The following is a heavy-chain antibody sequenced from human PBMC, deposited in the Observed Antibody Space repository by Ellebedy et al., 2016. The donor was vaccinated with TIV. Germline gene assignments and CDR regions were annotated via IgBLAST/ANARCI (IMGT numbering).Heavy chain of an antibody. CDR2: IIPVFGTT. CDR1: GGTFSSYT. Sequence: SVKVSCXASGGTFSSYTISWVRQAPGQGLEWMGGIIPVFGTTNSAHNFQGRVTITADESTTTAYMELGSLRFEDTAVYYCATSEIVIVPAASQYYYYAMDVWGHGTTVTVSS. CDR3: ATSEIVIVPAASQYYYYAMDV. J-gene: IGHJ6*02. V-gene: IGHV1-69*13. D-gene: IGHD2-2*01.